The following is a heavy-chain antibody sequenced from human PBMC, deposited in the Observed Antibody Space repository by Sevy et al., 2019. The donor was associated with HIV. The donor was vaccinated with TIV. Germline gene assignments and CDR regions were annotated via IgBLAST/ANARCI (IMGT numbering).Heavy chain of an antibody. V-gene: IGHV3-23*01. J-gene: IGHJ4*02. Sequence: GGSLRLSCAASGFTFSSYAMSWVRQAPGKGLEWVSAISGSGGSTYYADSVKGRFTISRDNSKNTLYLQMSSLRAEDTAVYYCAKAPSIAAAGPRGDYFDYWGQGTLVTVSS. CDR3: AKAPSIAAAGPRGDYFDY. CDR1: GFTFSSYA. CDR2: ISGSGGST. D-gene: IGHD6-13*01.